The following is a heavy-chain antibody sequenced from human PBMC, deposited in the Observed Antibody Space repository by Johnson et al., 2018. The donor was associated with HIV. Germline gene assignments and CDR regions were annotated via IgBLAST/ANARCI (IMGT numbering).Heavy chain of an antibody. CDR1: GFTFTDAW. CDR2: VKSKTDGGTT. CDR3: TTGLYWNDPFDT. J-gene: IGHJ3*02. V-gene: IGHV3-15*01. D-gene: IGHD1-1*01. Sequence: VQLVESGGGLVKPGGSLRLSCAASGFTFTDAWMNWVRQAPGKGLEWVGRVKSKTDGGTTDYAAPVKGRFTISRDASKNTLYLQMNSLKTEDTAVYYCTTGLYWNDPFDTWSQGTMVTVSS.